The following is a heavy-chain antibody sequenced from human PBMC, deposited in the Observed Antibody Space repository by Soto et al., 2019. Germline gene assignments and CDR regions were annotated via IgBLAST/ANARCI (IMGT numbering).Heavy chain of an antibody. CDR1: GRSFSSDG. V-gene: IGHV1-69*06. CDR2: IIPVFGNT. Sequence: SVKVSCKASGRSFSSDGVSWVRQAPGQGPEWMGGIIPVFGNTKYVQRFQGRLTITADKSTSTVYMEMSSLSSEDTAVYFCARGQYYSSGSAATSYFYFGIDVWGQGTTVTVSS. CDR3: ARGQYYSSGSAATSYFYFGIDV. J-gene: IGHJ6*02. D-gene: IGHD3-10*01.